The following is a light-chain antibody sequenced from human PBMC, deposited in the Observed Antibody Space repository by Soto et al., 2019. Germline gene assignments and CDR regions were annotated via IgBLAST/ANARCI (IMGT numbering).Light chain of an antibody. Sequence: IQMTQSPSTLSASVGDRVTITCRASQSISSWLAWYQQKPGKAPKLLIYDASILEGGVPSRFSVSGSGTEFTLTISSLQTDDFATYYCQQDNSYSPTFGQGTKLEIK. J-gene: IGKJ2*01. CDR3: QQDNSYSPT. V-gene: IGKV1-5*01. CDR1: QSISSW. CDR2: DAS.